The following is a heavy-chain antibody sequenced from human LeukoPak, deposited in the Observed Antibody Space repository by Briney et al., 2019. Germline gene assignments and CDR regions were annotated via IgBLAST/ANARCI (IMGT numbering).Heavy chain of an antibody. CDR3: ARRWGPTYHYGSGSYYRLPFDY. CDR2: IYYSGST. CDR1: GGSISSYY. D-gene: IGHD3-10*01. J-gene: IGHJ4*02. Sequence: SETLSLTCTGSGGSISSYYWSWIRQPPGKGLEDIGYIYYSGSTNYNPSLKRRVTISVDTSKNQFSLKLSSVTAADTAVYYCARRWGPTYHYGSGSYYRLPFDYWGQGTLVTVSS. V-gene: IGHV4-59*01.